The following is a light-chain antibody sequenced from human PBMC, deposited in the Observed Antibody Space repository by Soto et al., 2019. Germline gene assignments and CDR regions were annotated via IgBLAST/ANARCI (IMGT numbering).Light chain of an antibody. Sequence: DIQMTQSPSSLSASVGGRVTITCRASRAIGYYLNWYRQKPGKAPELLIYDSSYLQTGVPSRFSGSGYGTHCTFTITRLQSEDFAIYCCQQYETVPITFGQGTRLDIE. CDR1: RAIGYY. V-gene: IGKV1-33*01. CDR2: DSS. J-gene: IGKJ5*01. CDR3: QQYETVPIT.